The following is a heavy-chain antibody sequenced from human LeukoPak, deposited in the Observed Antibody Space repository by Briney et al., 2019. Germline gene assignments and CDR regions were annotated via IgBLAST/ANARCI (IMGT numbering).Heavy chain of an antibody. J-gene: IGHJ4*02. CDR1: GGSVSSGRYY. D-gene: IGHD6-19*01. CDR2: IHYSGST. CDR3: ARTDSSGWYVFDY. Sequence: SETLSLTCTVSGGSVSSGRYYWSWIRRPPGKGLEWIGHIHYSGSTNHNPSLKSRVTISVDTSKNQFSLKLSSVTAADTAVYYCARTDSSGWYVFDYWGQGTLVTVSS. V-gene: IGHV4-61*01.